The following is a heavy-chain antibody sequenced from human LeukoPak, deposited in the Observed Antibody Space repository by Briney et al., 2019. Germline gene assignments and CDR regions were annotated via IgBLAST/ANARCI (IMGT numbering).Heavy chain of an antibody. V-gene: IGHV1-2*02. J-gene: IGHJ3*01. D-gene: IGHD5-24*01. CDR1: GYTFTDYY. CDR3: ARIRDGYNDAYDL. Sequence: GASVKVSCKASGYTFTDYYMHWVRQAPGQGLEWMGWIDPNSGDTNYAQKFQGRVTMTRDTSISTAYMELSSLRSEDTAIYYCARIRDGYNDAYDLWGQGTVVTVPS. CDR2: IDPNSGDT.